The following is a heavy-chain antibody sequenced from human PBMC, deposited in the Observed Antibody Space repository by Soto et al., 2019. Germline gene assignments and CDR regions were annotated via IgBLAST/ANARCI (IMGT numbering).Heavy chain of an antibody. J-gene: IGHJ4*02. CDR2: IIPIFGTA. CDR1: GGTFSSYA. Sequence: QVQLVQSGAEVKKPGSSVKVSCKASGGTFSSYASSWVRQAPGQGLEWMGGIIPIFGTANYAQKFQGRVTITADESTSTAYMGLSSLRSEDRAVYDRAARREGYNYGGFDYWGQGTLVTVSS. V-gene: IGHV1-69*01. CDR3: AARREGYNYGGFDY. D-gene: IGHD5-12*01.